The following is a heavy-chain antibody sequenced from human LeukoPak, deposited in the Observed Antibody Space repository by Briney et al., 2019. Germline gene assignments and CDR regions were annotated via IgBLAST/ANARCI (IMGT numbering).Heavy chain of an antibody. CDR3: ARDLVWFGEPKGYYNYMDV. CDR1: GFTFSSYA. D-gene: IGHD3-10*01. J-gene: IGHJ6*03. CDR2: ITGSGGST. Sequence: GGSLRLSCAASGFTFSSYAMSWVRQAPRKGLEWVSAITGSGGSTYYADSVKGRFTISRDNSKNSLYLQMNTLRAEDTAVYYCARDLVWFGEPKGYYNYMDVWGKGTTVTVSS. V-gene: IGHV3-23*01.